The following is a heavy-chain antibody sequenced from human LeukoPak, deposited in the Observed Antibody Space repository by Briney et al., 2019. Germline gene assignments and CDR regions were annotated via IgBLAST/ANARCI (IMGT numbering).Heavy chain of an antibody. CDR2: ISAYNGNT. J-gene: IGHJ2*01. Sequence: ASVKVSCKASGYTFTSYGISWVRQAPGQGLEWMGWISAYNGNTNYAQKLQGRVTMTTDTSTSTAYMELRSLRSDDTAVYCCARETRIAVVPTTGLWYFDLWGRGTLVTVSS. D-gene: IGHD6-19*01. CDR1: GYTFTSYG. V-gene: IGHV1-18*01. CDR3: ARETRIAVVPTTGLWYFDL.